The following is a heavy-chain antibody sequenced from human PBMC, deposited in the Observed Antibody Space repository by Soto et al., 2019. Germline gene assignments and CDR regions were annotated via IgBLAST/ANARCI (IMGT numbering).Heavy chain of an antibody. Sequence: PSETRSLTCTVSGGSISSYYWSWIRQPPGKGLEWIGYIYYSGSTNYNPSLKSRVTISVDTSKNQFSLKLSSVTAADTVVYYCASDPMSVLDFWAQGTLVTVSS. J-gene: IGHJ4*02. V-gene: IGHV4-59*01. D-gene: IGHD3-3*01. CDR1: GGSISSYY. CDR2: IYYSGST. CDR3: ASDPMSVLDF.